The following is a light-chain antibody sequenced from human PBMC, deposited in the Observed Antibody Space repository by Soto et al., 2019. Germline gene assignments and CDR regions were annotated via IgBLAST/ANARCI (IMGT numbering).Light chain of an antibody. J-gene: IGKJ1*01. V-gene: IGKV1-5*03. CDR3: HQYDTYWT. Sequence: DIQMTQSPSTLSASVGDRVTITCRSSQSINNWLAWYQQKPGKAPKLLIYKASNLDIGVPSRFSGSGSATAFTLTISSLQPDDFATYYCHQYDTYWTFGQGTKVEIK. CDR1: QSINNW. CDR2: KAS.